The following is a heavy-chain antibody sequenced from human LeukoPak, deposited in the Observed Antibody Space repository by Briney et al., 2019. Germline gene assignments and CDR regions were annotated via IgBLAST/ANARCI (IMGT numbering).Heavy chain of an antibody. J-gene: IGHJ6*03. V-gene: IGHV1-2*02. Sequence: ASVKVSCKAAGYTFIYYYMHWVRQAPGQGLEWMGWINPNSGGTNYAQKFQGRVTMTRDTSISTAYMELSRLRSDDTAVYYCARDSADSSGWYRSYYYYMDVWGKGTTVTVSS. CDR3: ARDSADSSGWYRSYYYYMDV. CDR1: GYTFIYYY. D-gene: IGHD6-19*01. CDR2: INPNSGGT.